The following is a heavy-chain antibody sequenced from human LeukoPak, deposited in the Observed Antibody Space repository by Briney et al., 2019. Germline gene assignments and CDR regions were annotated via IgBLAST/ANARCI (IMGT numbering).Heavy chain of an antibody. CDR3: ARDLAAAGTIDP. J-gene: IGHJ5*02. V-gene: IGHV4-61*08. CDR2: IYHSGST. Sequence: SDTLTLPCPLPGHCLSRGGYSWRWIPQPPEKPLESSGYIYHSGSTYYKSSIKNRSTISEDTPNNQFSLTPSALTASDTAVYYCARDLAAAGTIDPWGQGTLVTVSS. CDR1: GHCLSRGGYS. D-gene: IGHD6-13*01.